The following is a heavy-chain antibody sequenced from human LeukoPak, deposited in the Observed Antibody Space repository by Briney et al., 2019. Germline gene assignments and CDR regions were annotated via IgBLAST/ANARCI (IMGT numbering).Heavy chain of an antibody. D-gene: IGHD2-2*02. CDR1: GGSISGYY. CDR3: AVNTVAFDI. Sequence: PSETLSLTCTVSGGSISGYYWSWIRQPPGKGLEWVGYISYSGSTNYNPSLKSRVTISVDTSKNQFSLKLSSVTAADTAVYYCAVNTVAFDIWGQGTMVTVSS. V-gene: IGHV4-59*08. J-gene: IGHJ3*02. CDR2: ISYSGST.